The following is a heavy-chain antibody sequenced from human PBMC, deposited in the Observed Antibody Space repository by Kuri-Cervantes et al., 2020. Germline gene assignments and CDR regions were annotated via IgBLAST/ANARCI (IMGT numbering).Heavy chain of an antibody. Sequence: SETLSLTCAVYGGSFSGYYWSWIRQPPGKGLEWIGEINHSGSTNYNPSLKSRVTISVDTSKNQFSLKLSFVTAADTAVYYCARAGIAVAVNQDDAFDIWAKGQWSPSPQ. CDR3: ARAGIAVAVNQDDAFDI. J-gene: IGHJ3*02. CDR2: INHSGST. D-gene: IGHD6-19*01. V-gene: IGHV4-34*01. CDR1: GGSFSGYY.